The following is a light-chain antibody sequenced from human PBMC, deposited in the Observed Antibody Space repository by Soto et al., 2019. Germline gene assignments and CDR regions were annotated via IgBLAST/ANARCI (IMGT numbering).Light chain of an antibody. J-gene: IGLJ2*01. CDR1: RSNIGSNT. CDR3: ATWDDSLNGHVV. V-gene: IGLV1-44*01. Sequence: QSVLTQPPSESGTPGQRVTISCSGSRSNIGSNTVNWYQQLPGTAPKFLIYSNNQLPSGVPKRFSASKSGTSASLAISGLQSEDEADYYCATWDDSLNGHVVFGGGTQLTVL. CDR2: SNN.